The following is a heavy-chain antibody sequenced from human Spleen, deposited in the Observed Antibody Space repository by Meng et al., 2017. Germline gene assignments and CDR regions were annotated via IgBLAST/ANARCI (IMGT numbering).Heavy chain of an antibody. J-gene: IGHJ4*02. Sequence: GESLKISCVASGFTVNNSYMSWVRQAPGKGLEWVSGISGSGGTTYYADSVKGRFTISRDSSKNTLYLQMDSLRAEDTAIYYCAKVKVGATFDYWGQGTLVTVSS. CDR1: GFTVNNSY. CDR3: AKVKVGATFDY. D-gene: IGHD1-26*01. CDR2: ISGSGGTT. V-gene: IGHV3-23*01.